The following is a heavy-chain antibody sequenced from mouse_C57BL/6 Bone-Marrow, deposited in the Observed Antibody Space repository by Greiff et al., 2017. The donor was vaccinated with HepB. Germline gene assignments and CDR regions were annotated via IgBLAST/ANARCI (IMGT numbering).Heavy chain of an antibody. CDR3: ALIFYYSNYAWFAY. V-gene: IGHV8-8*01. D-gene: IGHD2-5*01. J-gene: IGHJ3*01. Sequence: QVTLKESGPGILQPSQTLSLTCSFSGFSLSTFGMGVGWIRQPSGKGLEWLAHIWWDDDKYYNPALKSRLTISKDTSKNQVVLKIANVDTAETATDYCALIFYYSNYAWFAYWGQGTLVTVSA. CDR1: GFSLSTFGMG. CDR2: IWWDDDK.